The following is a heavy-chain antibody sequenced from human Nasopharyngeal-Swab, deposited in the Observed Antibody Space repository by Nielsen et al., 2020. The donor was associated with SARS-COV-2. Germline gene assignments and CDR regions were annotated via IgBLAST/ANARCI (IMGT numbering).Heavy chain of an antibody. J-gene: IGHJ5*02. CDR2: IKSKTDGGTT. CDR1: GFTFSNAW. V-gene: IGHV3-15*01. CDR3: TTDQGSGYGS. Sequence: GEALKISCAASGFTFSNAWMSWVRQAPGKGLEWVGRIKSKTDGGTTDYAAPVKGRFTISRDDSKNTLYLQMNSLKTEDTAVYYCTTDQGSGYGSWGQGTLVTVSS. D-gene: IGHD3-22*01.